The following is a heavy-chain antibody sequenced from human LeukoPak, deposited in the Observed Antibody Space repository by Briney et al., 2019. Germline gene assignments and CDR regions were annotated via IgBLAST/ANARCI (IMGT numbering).Heavy chain of an antibody. J-gene: IGHJ4*02. V-gene: IGHV4-59*01. CDR2: INYGGSA. CDR3: VRVGDSATGSVLDN. D-gene: IGHD2-8*02. Sequence: SEPLSLTCTVSGGSMNSYYWSWIRQPPGKRPEWSGDINYGGSAKYNPSLKSRVTISIDTSKNQFSLNLLSMTAEDTAIYYCVRVGDSATGSVLDNWGPGTLVTVSS. CDR1: GGSMNSYY.